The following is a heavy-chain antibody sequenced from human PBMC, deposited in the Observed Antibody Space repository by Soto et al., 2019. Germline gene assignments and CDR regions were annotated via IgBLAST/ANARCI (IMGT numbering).Heavy chain of an antibody. CDR2: IYYSGST. V-gene: IGHV4-59*12. CDR1: GGSISSYY. Sequence: PSETLSLTCTVSGGSISSYYWSWIRQPPGKGLEWIGYIYYSGSTNYNPSLKSRVTISVDKSKNQFSLKLSSVTAADTAVYYCARGSLYYYGSGSYYINDYWGQGTLVTVSS. CDR3: ARGSLYYYGSGSYYINDY. J-gene: IGHJ4*02. D-gene: IGHD3-10*01.